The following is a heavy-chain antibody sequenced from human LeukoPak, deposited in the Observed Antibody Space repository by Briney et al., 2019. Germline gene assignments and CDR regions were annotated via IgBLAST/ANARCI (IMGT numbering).Heavy chain of an antibody. CDR2: IIPILGIA. CDR3: VCFWSGYYPFDY. Sequence: SVKVSCKASGGTFSSYAISWVRQAPGQGLEWMGRIIPILGIANYAQKFQGRVTLTADKSTSTAYMELSSLRSEDTAVYYCVCFWSGYYPFDYWGQGTLVTVSS. CDR1: GGTFSSYA. V-gene: IGHV1-69*04. J-gene: IGHJ4*02. D-gene: IGHD3-3*01.